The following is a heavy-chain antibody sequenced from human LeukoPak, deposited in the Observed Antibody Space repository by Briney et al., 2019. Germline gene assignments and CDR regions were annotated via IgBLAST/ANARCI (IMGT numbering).Heavy chain of an antibody. J-gene: IGHJ4*02. CDR1: GYSFTSYW. CDR3: ARLRDSSGGLDY. D-gene: IGHD3-22*01. Sequence: GASVKVSCKASGYSFTSYWIGWVRQMPGKGLEWMGIIYPGDSDTRYSPSFQGQVTISADKSISTAYLQWSSLKASDTAMYYCARLRDSSGGLDYWGQGTLVTVSS. CDR2: IYPGDSDT. V-gene: IGHV5-51*01.